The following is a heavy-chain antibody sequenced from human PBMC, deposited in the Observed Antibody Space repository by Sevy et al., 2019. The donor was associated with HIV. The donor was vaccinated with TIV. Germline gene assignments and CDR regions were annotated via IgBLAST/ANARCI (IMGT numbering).Heavy chain of an antibody. V-gene: IGHV1-2*02. Sequence: ASVKVSGKASGYTFTGYYMHWMRQAPGQGLEWMGWINPDSGGPIYAPKFQGRVTLTRDTSISTAYMDLSRLKSDDTAVYYFVRDDRDGYFEYWCQGTLVTVSS. CDR1: GYTFTGYY. J-gene: IGHJ4*02. CDR3: VRDDRDGYFEY. CDR2: INPDSGGP.